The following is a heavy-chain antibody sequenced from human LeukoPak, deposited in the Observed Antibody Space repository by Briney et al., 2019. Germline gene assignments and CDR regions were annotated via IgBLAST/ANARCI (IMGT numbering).Heavy chain of an antibody. CDR2: IYSGGCDT. J-gene: IGHJ4*02. CDR3: ARLGYCSSTSCYPGGRVPYYFDY. V-gene: IGHV5-51*01. D-gene: IGHD2-2*01. CDR1: GSLFTSYW. Sequence: GALPQISCEGAGSLFTSYWNGRGRPLPGEGVEEMGSIYSGGCDTKYSPSFQGPVTIPADKSIRTAYLQWRSLKASDTAMYYCARLGYCSSTSCYPGGRVPYYFDYWGQGTLVTVSS.